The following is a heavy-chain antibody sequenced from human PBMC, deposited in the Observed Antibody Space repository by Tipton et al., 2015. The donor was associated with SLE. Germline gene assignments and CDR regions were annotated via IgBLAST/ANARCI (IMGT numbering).Heavy chain of an antibody. CDR1: GDSIITSY. Sequence: TLSLTCTVSGDSIITSYWSWIRQSPGQGLEWIGYIYNSGTTNYNPSLKSRATISVDASKNQLSLNLSSVTAADTAVYYCARPSRGHGDYDNWGQGTQVTVSS. J-gene: IGHJ4*02. CDR2: IYNSGTT. D-gene: IGHD4-17*01. CDR3: ARPSRGHGDYDN. V-gene: IGHV4-59*08.